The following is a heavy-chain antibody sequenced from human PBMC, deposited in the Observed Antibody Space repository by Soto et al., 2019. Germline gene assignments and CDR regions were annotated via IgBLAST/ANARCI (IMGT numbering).Heavy chain of an antibody. CDR1: GDSISSYY. V-gene: IGHV4-59*12. CDR3: AISRHCSGGGCSNNWFDP. CDR2: IYYSGST. J-gene: IGHJ5*02. Sequence: PSETLSLTCTVSGDSISSYYWSWIRQPPGKGLEWIGYIYYSGSTNYNPSLKSRVTISVDTSKNQFSLKLSSVTAADTAVYYCAISRHCSGGGCSNNWFDPWGQGTLLTVSS. D-gene: IGHD2-15*01.